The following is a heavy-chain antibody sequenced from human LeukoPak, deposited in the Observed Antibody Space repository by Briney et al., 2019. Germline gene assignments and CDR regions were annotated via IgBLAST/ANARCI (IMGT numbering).Heavy chain of an antibody. CDR1: GGSISSYY. V-gene: IGHV4-59*01. J-gene: IGHJ5*02. Sequence: PSETLSLTCTVSGGSISSYYWNWIRHPPGKGLEWIGYIYYSGSTNYNPSLKSRVTISVDTSKNQCALNLTSVTAADTAVYYCARFTPQGYGWGGYNRFDPWGQGTLVTVSS. CDR3: ARFTPQGYGWGGYNRFDP. D-gene: IGHD3-16*01. CDR2: IYYSGST.